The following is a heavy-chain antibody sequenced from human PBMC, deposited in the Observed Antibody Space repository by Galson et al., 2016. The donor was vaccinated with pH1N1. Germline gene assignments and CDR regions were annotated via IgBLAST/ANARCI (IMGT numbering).Heavy chain of an antibody. CDR2: IYTGGST. CDR3: VRGLRGCSFT. Sequence: SLRLSCAASGFTVGTNYMSWVRQAPGKGLEWVSLIYTGGSTYYADSVKGRFTISRDNSKNTLYLQMNSLRADDTAVYYCVRGLRGCSFTWGQGTLVTVSS. J-gene: IGHJ4*02. V-gene: IGHV3-53*01. D-gene: IGHD5-18*01. CDR1: GFTVGTNY.